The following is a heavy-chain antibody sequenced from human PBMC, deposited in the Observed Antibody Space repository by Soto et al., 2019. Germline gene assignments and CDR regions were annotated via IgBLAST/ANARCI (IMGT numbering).Heavy chain of an antibody. V-gene: IGHV4-31*03. CDR1: VGSISRGGYY. D-gene: IGHD3-22*01. J-gene: IGHJ4*02. CDR2: IYYSGST. Sequence: PSETLSLTCTVSVGSISRGGYYWSWIRQHPGKGLEWIGYIYYSGSTYYNASLKSRVTISVDTSKNQFSLTLTSVTAADTAVYYCASLSAGYYYDSSGYYFDYWGQGTLVTVSS. CDR3: ASLSAGYYYDSSGYYFDY.